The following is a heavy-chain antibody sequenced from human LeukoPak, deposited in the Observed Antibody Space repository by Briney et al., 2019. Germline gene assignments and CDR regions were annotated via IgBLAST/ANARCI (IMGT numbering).Heavy chain of an antibody. CDR1: GFIFSSYA. CDR3: ATDAGHWFDP. Sequence: GGSLRLSCAASGFIFSSYAMSWVRQAPGQGLEWVSGMSGNGGTTYYADSVKGRFTISRDNSKNTLFLQMNSLRAEDTAVYYCATDAGHWFDPWGQGTLVTVSS. CDR2: MSGNGGTT. J-gene: IGHJ5*02. V-gene: IGHV3-23*01.